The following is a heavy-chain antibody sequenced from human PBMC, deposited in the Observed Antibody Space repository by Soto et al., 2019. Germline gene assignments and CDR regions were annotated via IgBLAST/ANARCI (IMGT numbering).Heavy chain of an antibody. Sequence: ASVKVSCKVSGYSFTDYHIHWVRQAPGQGLEWLGRINPKSGGTSTAQKFQGWVTMTTDTSISTASMELTRLTSDDTAIYYCARGDSTDCSNGVCSFFYNHDMDVWGKGTTFTASS. CDR1: GYSFTDYH. D-gene: IGHD2-8*01. J-gene: IGHJ6*04. CDR3: ARGDSTDCSNGVCSFFYNHDMDV. CDR2: INPKSGGT. V-gene: IGHV1-2*04.